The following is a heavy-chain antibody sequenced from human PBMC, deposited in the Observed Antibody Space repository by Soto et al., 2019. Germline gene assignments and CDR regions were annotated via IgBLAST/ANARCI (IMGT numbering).Heavy chain of an antibody. J-gene: IGHJ6*02. D-gene: IGHD3-3*01. CDR1: GFSLSNARMG. Sequence: QVTLKESGPVLVKPTETLTLTCTVSGFSLSNARMGVSWSRQPPGKALEGLAHIFSNDVKSYRTSLKSRLTISKATSKSQVVITITNMDPVDTATYYCARTLDGYDFWIGYYKLRRIFYGMDVWGQGTTVTVSS. V-gene: IGHV2-26*01. CDR3: ARTLDGYDFWIGYYKLRRIFYGMDV. CDR2: IFSNDVK.